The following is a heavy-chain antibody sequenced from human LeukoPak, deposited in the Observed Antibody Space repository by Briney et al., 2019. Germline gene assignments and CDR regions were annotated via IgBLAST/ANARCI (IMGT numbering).Heavy chain of an antibody. CDR3: AKFTGWLQSAHDYFDY. V-gene: IGHV3-43*02. Sequence: GGSLRLSCAASGFTFDDYAMHWVRQAPGKGLDWASLISGDGGSTYYADSVKGRFTISRDNSKNSLYLQMNSLRTEDTALYYCAKFTGWLQSAHDYFDYWGQGTLVTVSS. J-gene: IGHJ4*02. CDR2: ISGDGGST. D-gene: IGHD5-24*01. CDR1: GFTFDDYA.